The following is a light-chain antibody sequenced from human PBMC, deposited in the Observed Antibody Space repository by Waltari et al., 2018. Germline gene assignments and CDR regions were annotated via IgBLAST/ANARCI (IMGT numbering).Light chain of an antibody. V-gene: IGLV1-47*01. Sequence: QSVLPQPLSASGTPGQRATLSCSGRSPNIGTLHVLWYQQLPEPAPQLLSYRNNQRPSAVPDRFSGSKSGTSASLAISGLRSEEEADYHCAVWDDSLSAWVFGGGTKLTVL. CDR3: AVWDDSLSAWV. J-gene: IGLJ3*02. CDR2: RNN. CDR1: SPNIGTLH.